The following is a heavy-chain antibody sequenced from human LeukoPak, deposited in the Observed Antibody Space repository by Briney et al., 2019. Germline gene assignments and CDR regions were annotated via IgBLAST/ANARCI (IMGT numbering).Heavy chain of an antibody. Sequence: GGSLRLSCAASGFTFTSYEMNWVRQAPGKGLEWVSYISSSGSTIYYADSVKGRFTISRDNAKNSLYLQMNSLRAEDTAVYYCARGTLNIPGEHGAFDYWGQGTLVTVSS. V-gene: IGHV3-48*03. CDR2: ISSSGSTI. CDR3: ARGTLNIPGEHGAFDY. J-gene: IGHJ4*02. CDR1: GFTFTSYE. D-gene: IGHD1-14*01.